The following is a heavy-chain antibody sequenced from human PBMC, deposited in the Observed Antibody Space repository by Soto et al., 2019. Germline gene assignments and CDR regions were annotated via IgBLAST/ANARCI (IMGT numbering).Heavy chain of an antibody. Sequence: PSETLSLTCTVSGGSISSYYWNWIRQPPGKGLEWIGYIYYSGSTNYNPSLKSRVTISVDTSKNQFSLKLSSVTATDTAMYYCARQSNFWSGLTGFDPWGQGTLVTVSS. D-gene: IGHD3-3*01. CDR1: GGSISSYY. CDR3: ARQSNFWSGLTGFDP. J-gene: IGHJ5*02. CDR2: IYYSGST. V-gene: IGHV4-59*08.